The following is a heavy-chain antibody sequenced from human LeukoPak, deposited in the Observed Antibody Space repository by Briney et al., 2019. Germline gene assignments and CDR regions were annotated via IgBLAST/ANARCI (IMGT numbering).Heavy chain of an antibody. J-gene: IGHJ5*02. CDR3: ARGQVPAARGYNWFDP. CDR2: INARGDT. V-gene: IGHV4-34*01. CDR1: GCSFNDYY. D-gene: IGHD2-2*01. Sequence: SETLSLTCAVSGCSFNDYYWNWIRQPPGKGLEWIGEINARGDTNYNPSLKSRVTISVDTSKKQFSLRLTSMIAADTALYYCARGQVPAARGYNWFDPWGQGTLVTVSS.